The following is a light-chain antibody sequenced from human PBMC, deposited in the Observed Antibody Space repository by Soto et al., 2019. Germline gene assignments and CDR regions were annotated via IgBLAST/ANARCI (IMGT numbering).Light chain of an antibody. Sequence: QTVVTQEPSFSVSPGGTVTLTCGLSSGSVSSRYYPNWYQQTPGQAPRTLIYSTNTRSSGVPDRFSGSILGNKAALTITGAQADDESDYYCVLYMGSGIWVFGGGTQLTVL. CDR3: VLYMGSGIWV. CDR1: SGSVSSRYY. V-gene: IGLV8-61*01. J-gene: IGLJ3*02. CDR2: STN.